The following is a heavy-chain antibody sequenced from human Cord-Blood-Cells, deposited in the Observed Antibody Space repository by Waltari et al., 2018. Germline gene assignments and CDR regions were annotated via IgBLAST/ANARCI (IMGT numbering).Heavy chain of an antibody. CDR1: GGSFSGYY. V-gene: IGHV4-34*01. CDR2: INHSGST. CDR3: ARGLHYYDSSGYYYFDY. D-gene: IGHD3-22*01. Sequence: QVQLQQWGAGLLKPSETLSLTCAVYGGSFSGYYWSWFRQPPGKGLEWIGEINHSGSTNYNPSLKSRVTISVDTSKNQFSLKLSSVTAADTAVYYCARGLHYYDSSGYYYFDYWGQGTLVTVSS. J-gene: IGHJ4*02.